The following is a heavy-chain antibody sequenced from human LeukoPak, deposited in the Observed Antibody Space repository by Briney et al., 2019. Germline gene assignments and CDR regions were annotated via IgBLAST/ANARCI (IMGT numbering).Heavy chain of an antibody. CDR2: LYSGGST. Sequence: GGSLRLSCAASGFSVSSNYMSWVRQAPGKGLEWISVLYSGGSTNYADSVKGRFTTSRDDSKNTLHLQMNSLRAEDTAVYFCARETSAYWGQGTLVTVSS. J-gene: IGHJ4*02. V-gene: IGHV3-53*01. CDR1: GFSVSSNY. CDR3: ARETSAY.